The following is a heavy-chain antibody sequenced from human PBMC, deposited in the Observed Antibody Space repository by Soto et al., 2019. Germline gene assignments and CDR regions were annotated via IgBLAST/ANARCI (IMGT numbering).Heavy chain of an antibody. CDR3: ARRGCGYEWYYFDS. D-gene: IGHD5-12*01. CDR1: GDSVSRYY. J-gene: IGHJ4*02. CDR2: ISYSGSR. Sequence: SETLSLTCPVSGDSVSRYYWSLIRQPPGKGLEWLGHISYSGSRNYNPSLRSRVTMSVDTSKNTVSLRPSPVTAADTAVSYCARRGCGYEWYYFDSWGQGAVVTVSS. V-gene: IGHV4-59*08.